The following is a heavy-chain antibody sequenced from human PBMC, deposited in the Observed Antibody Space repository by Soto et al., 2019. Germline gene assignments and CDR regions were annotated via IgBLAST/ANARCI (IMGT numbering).Heavy chain of an antibody. CDR2: ITSDTKTI. J-gene: IGHJ4*02. CDR3: ARSVEGHFDY. CDR1: GFRFSIYS. Sequence: EVQLVESGGGLVQPGGSLRLSFAASGFRFSIYSMNWVRQAPGKGLEWSAYITSDTKTIKYADSVKGRFTISRDNDKNLVYLQMNSLRDEDTAVYYCARSVEGHFDYWGQGTVVTVST. V-gene: IGHV3-48*02. D-gene: IGHD6-19*01.